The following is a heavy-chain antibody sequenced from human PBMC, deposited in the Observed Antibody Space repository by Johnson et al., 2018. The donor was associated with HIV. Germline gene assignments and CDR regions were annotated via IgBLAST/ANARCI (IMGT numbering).Heavy chain of an antibody. D-gene: IGHD1-26*01. J-gene: IGHJ3*02. V-gene: IGHV3-30*04. CDR2: ISYDGSNK. CDR1: GFTFDDYA. CDR3: ARDIVGAPDAFDI. Sequence: QVQLVESGGGLVQPGRSLRLSCAASGFTFDDYAMHWVRQAPGKGLEWVAVISYDGSNKYYADSVKGRITISRDNSKNTLYVQMNSLRAEDTAVYYCARDIVGAPDAFDIWGQGTMVTVSS.